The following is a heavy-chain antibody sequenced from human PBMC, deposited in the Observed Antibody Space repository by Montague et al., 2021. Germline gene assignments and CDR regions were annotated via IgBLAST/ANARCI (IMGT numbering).Heavy chain of an antibody. D-gene: IGHD3-16*02. V-gene: IGHV4-39*01. CDR3: ARHVIGNYGMDV. CDR1: GGSICSSSYY. J-gene: IGHJ6*02. CDR2: IYYSGST. Sequence: SETLSLTCTVSGGSICSSSYYWGWIRQPPGKGLEWIGSIYYSGSTYYNPSLKSRVTISVDTSKNQFSLKLSSVTAADTAVYYCARHVIGNYGMDVWGQGTTVTVSS.